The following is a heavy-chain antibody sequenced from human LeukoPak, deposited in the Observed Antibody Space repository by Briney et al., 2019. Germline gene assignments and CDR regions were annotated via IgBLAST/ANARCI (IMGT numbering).Heavy chain of an antibody. J-gene: IGHJ4*02. D-gene: IGHD2-8*01. CDR3: ARLLGYCTNGVRPARH. CDR2: INYSGSS. V-gene: IGHV4-39*01. Sequence: SATLSLTSTVSGGSLSSGSYYWGWIRQPPGKGLEWIGSINYSGSSYYHPSLKSRVTMSVDTSKNQFSLKLSSVTAADTAVYYCARLLGYCTNGVRPARHWGQGTLVTVSS. CDR1: GGSLSSGSYY.